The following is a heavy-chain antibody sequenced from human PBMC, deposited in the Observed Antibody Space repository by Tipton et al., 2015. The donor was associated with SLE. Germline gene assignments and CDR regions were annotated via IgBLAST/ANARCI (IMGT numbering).Heavy chain of an antibody. J-gene: IGHJ5*02. CDR2: MKEDGREK. D-gene: IGHD6-13*01. CDR1: GFTFSSYW. CDR3: ARGLAASGP. Sequence: SLRLSCAASGFTFSSYWMAWVRQAPGKGLEWVANMKEDGREKYYLDSVKGRFTISRGNAENSLYLQMNSLRVDDTAVYYCARGLAASGPWGQGTLVTVSS. V-gene: IGHV3-7*04.